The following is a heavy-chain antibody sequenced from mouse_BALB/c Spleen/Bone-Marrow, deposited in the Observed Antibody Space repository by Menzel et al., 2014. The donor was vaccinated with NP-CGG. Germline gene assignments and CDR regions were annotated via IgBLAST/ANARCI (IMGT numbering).Heavy chain of an antibody. Sequence: QVTLKVCGPGILQPSQTLSLPCSFSGFSLSTSGMGVSWIRQPSGKGLEWLAHIYWDDDKRYNPSLKSRLTISKDTSRNQVFLKITSVDTADTATYYCARFITTATWYFDVWGAGTTVTVSS. J-gene: IGHJ1*01. CDR2: IYWDDDK. V-gene: IGHV8-12*01. CDR3: ARFITTATWYFDV. D-gene: IGHD1-2*01. CDR1: GFSLSTSGMG.